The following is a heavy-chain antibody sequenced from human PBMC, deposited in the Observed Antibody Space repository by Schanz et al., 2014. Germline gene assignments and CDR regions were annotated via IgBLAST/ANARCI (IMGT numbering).Heavy chain of an antibody. CDR3: ARDNRYYLFDY. D-gene: IGHD3-16*02. Sequence: EVQLVESGGGLVQPGGSLRLSCAASGFTFSTSTMHWVRQAPGKGLEYVSSISSKGDMTFYGNSVKGRFTISRDNSKNTHYLQLGSLSAEDTAVYFCARDNRYYLFDYWGQGALVTVSS. J-gene: IGHJ4*02. CDR1: GFTFSTST. CDR2: ISSKGDMT. V-gene: IGHV3-64*01.